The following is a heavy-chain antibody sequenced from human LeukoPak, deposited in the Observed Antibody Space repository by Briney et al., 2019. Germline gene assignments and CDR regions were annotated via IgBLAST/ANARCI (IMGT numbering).Heavy chain of an antibody. CDR2: LNHSGST. V-gene: IGHV4-34*01. J-gene: IGHJ3*02. CDR3: ARVRYCSSASCYFRRNAFDI. CDR1: GGSFSGYY. Sequence: SSETLSLTCAVYGGSFSGYYWSWIRQPPGKGLEWIGELNHSGSTNYNPSLKSRVTISVDTSKNQSSLKLSSVTAADTAVYYCARVRYCSSASCYFRRNAFDIWGQGTMVTVSS. D-gene: IGHD2-2*01.